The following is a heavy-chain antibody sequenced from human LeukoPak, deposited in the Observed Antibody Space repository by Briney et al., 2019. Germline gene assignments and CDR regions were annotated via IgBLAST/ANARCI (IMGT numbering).Heavy chain of an antibody. CDR2: IIPIFGTA. J-gene: IGHJ4*02. D-gene: IGHD3-22*01. Sequence: GASVKVSCKASGGTFSSYAISWVRQAPGQGLEWMGGIIPIFGTANYAQKFQGRVTITTDESTSTAYMELSSLRSEDTAVYYCASTLRDDSSGYYLDYWGQGTLVTVSS. V-gene: IGHV1-69*05. CDR1: GGTFSSYA. CDR3: ASTLRDDSSGYYLDY.